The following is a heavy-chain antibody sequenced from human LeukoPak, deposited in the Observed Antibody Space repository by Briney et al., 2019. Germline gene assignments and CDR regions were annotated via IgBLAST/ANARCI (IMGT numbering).Heavy chain of an antibody. CDR3: ARDWDCSSTSCASSRDY. J-gene: IGHJ4*02. CDR2: INPNSGGT. V-gene: IGHV1-2*02. Sequence: ASVKVSCKASGYTFTGYYIHWVRQAPGQGLEWMGWINPNSGGTNYAQKFQGRVTMTRDTSISTAYMELSRLRSDDTAVYYCARDWDCSSTSCASSRDYWGQGTLVTVSS. CDR1: GYTFTGYY. D-gene: IGHD2-2*01.